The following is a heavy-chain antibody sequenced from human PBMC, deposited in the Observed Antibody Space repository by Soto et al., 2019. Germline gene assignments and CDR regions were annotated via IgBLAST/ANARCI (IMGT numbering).Heavy chain of an antibody. D-gene: IGHD3-22*01. CDR1: GGNFRTFV. CDR2: INHMFGTT. J-gene: IGHJ3*02. V-gene: IGHV1-69*13. CDR3: ATESSGYLKAFDI. Sequence: SVKVSCKLSGGNFRTFVMNWVRQAPGQGLEWMGGINHMFGTTNQSQKFQGRVIISADEYRATVYMEVTSLISEYTAVYYCATESSGYLKAFDIWGQGTVVTVSS.